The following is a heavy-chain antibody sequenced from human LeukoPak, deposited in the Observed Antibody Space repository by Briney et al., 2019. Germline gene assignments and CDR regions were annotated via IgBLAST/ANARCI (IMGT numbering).Heavy chain of an antibody. V-gene: IGHV3-23*01. D-gene: IGHD3-3*01. Sequence: GGSLRLSCAASGFTLSSYAMSWVRQAPGKGLEWVSAISGSGGSTYYADSVKGRFTISRDNSKNTLYLQMNSLRAEDTAVYYCMGPYYDFWSGPGFMDVWGKGTTVTVSS. CDR3: MGPYYDFWSGPGFMDV. CDR2: ISGSGGST. J-gene: IGHJ6*03. CDR1: GFTLSSYA.